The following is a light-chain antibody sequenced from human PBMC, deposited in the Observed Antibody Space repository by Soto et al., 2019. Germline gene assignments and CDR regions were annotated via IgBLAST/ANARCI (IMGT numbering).Light chain of an antibody. CDR1: QSIASH. CDR3: QQRNNWPPSIT. V-gene: IGKV3-11*01. J-gene: IGKJ5*01. CDR2: DAS. Sequence: EIVLTQSPVTLSLYPGERATLSCRASQSIASHLAWYQQKPGQPPRLLIHDASSSATGIPARFSGSGSGTDFTLTISSLEPEDFAVYYCQQRNNWPPSITFGPGTRLEIK.